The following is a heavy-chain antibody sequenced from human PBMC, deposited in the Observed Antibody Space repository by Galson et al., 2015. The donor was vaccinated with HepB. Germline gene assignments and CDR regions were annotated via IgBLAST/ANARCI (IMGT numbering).Heavy chain of an antibody. Sequence: ETLSLTCNVSGGSISSYYWSWIRQTPGKGLEWIGYIYYSETTYNPSLKSRVTISADTSKNQFFLRLRSVTAADTAVYYCARDAWGAYFYYWGQGILVTVSA. CDR1: GGSISSYY. J-gene: IGHJ4*02. V-gene: IGHV4-59*01. CDR2: IYYSET. CDR3: ARDAWGAYFYY. D-gene: IGHD3-16*01.